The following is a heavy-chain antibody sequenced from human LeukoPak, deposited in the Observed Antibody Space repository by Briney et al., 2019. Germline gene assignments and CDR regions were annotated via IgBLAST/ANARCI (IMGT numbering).Heavy chain of an antibody. Sequence: GGSLRLSCAASGFTFSSYSMNWVRQAPGKGLEWVSYISSSSSTIYYADSVKGRFTISRDNAKNSLYLQMNSLRAEDTAVYYCARDLGIYDYVWGSYPYWGQGTLVTVSS. D-gene: IGHD3-16*02. V-gene: IGHV3-48*01. CDR3: ARDLGIYDYVWGSYPY. J-gene: IGHJ4*02. CDR2: ISSSSSTI. CDR1: GFTFSSYS.